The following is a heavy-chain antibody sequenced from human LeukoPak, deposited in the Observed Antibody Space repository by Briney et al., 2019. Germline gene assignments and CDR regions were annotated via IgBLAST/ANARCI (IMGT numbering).Heavy chain of an antibody. V-gene: IGHV3-30*04. CDR1: GFTFNTYA. CDR3: ARGPDSITIFGVVNTPFDY. CDR2: ISYDGSNK. J-gene: IGHJ4*02. Sequence: GGSLRLSCAASGFTFNTYAIHWVRQAPGKGLEWVAVISYDGSNKDYTDSVKGRFTISRDNSKSTLYLHMNSLGAEDTAVYYCARGPDSITIFGVVNTPFDYWGQGTLVTVSS. D-gene: IGHD3-3*01.